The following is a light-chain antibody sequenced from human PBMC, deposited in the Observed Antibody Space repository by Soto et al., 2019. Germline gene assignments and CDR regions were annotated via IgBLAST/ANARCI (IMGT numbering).Light chain of an antibody. CDR3: SSYTSSSTPLV. Sequence: QSALTQPASVSGSPGQSITISCTGTSSDVGGYNYVSWYQQHPGKAPKLMIYDVTNRPSGVSNRFSGSKSGNTASLTISGLHAEDGADYYCSSYTSSSTPLVFGGGTKLTVL. CDR2: DVT. J-gene: IGLJ3*02. V-gene: IGLV2-14*01. CDR1: SSDVGGYNY.